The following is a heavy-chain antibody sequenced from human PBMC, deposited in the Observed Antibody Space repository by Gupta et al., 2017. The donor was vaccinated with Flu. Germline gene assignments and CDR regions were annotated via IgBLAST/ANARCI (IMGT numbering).Heavy chain of an antibody. CDR1: GGSFMSSG. J-gene: IGHJ4*02. CDR3: ARREGFVIDS. D-gene: IGHD1-26*01. Sequence: GGSFMSSGFTWVRQAPGQGLEWMGTIVPILETPNYAQRFQDRIKMTADESTGTVYMQRRSLTSADTATYFGARREGFVIDSWGQGTLVTVSS. CDR2: IVPILETP. V-gene: IGHV1-69*15.